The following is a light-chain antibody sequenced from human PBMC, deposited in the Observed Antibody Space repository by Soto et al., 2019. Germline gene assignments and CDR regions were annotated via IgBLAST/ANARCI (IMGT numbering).Light chain of an antibody. V-gene: IGLV8-61*01. J-gene: IGLJ2*01. CDR3: VLYMGSGISI. Sequence: QTVVTQETSFSVSPGGTVTLTCGLSSGSVSTSYYPTWIQQTPGHTPRTLIHSTNTRSSGVPDRFSGSILGNKAALTITGAQADDESDYYCVLYMGSGISIFGGGTKLTVL. CDR2: STN. CDR1: SGSVSTSYY.